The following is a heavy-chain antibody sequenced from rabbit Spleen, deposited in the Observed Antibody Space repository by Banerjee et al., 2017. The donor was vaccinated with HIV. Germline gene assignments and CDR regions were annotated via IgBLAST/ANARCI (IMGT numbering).Heavy chain of an antibody. J-gene: IGHJ2*01. V-gene: IGHV1S45*01. D-gene: IGHD1-1*01. CDR3: ARNYVNAFDP. CDR1: GIDFSSNYW. CDR2: IDTSNGDT. Sequence: QEQLEESGGGLVKPGASLTLTCTVSGIDFSSNYWICWVRQAPGKGLEWIACIDTSNGDTDYANWPKGRFTISKASSTTVTLQMTSLTAADTATYFCARNYVNAFDPWGPGTLVTVS.